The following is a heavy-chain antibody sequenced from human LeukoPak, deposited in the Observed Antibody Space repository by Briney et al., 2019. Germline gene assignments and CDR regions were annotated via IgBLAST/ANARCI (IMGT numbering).Heavy chain of an antibody. J-gene: IGHJ3*02. CDR3: ARYRCKTTSGCEDTDAFDM. V-gene: IGHV1-2*02. Sequence: GASVKVSCKASGYTFTANYMQWVRQAPGQGLEWMGWINTNSGGTRYAQKFQGRVTMTRDTSISTAYMELSRLRSDDTAVYYCARYRCKTTSGCEDTDAFDMWGQGTMVTVSS. CDR1: GYTFTANY. D-gene: IGHD2/OR15-2a*01. CDR2: INTNSGGT.